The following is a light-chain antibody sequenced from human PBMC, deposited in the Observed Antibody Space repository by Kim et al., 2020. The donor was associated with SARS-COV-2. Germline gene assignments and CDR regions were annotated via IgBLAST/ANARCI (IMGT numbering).Light chain of an antibody. Sequence: SASVGDRVTITCRASQCISTSLIGYQQKPGKVPKLLIYGASALQSGVPSRFSGSGSGTDFTLTINNLQPEDVATYYCQKYDSVPHSFGQGTKLEI. V-gene: IGKV1-27*01. CDR1: QCISTS. CDR3: QKYDSVPHS. J-gene: IGKJ2*03. CDR2: GAS.